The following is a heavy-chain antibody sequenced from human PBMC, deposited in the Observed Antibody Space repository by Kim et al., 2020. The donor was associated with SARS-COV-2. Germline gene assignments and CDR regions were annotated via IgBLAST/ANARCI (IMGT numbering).Heavy chain of an antibody. CDR2: IWYDGSNK. J-gene: IGHJ4*02. CDR3: AKHGVSEAYCGGDCYPGYFDY. CDR1: GFTFSSYG. Sequence: GGSLRLSCAASGFTFSSYGMHWVRQAPGKGLEWVAVIWYDGSNKYYADSVKGRFTISRDNSKNTLYLQMNSLRAEDTAVYYCAKHGVSEAYCGGDCYPGYFDYWGQGTLVTVSS. D-gene: IGHD2-21*02. V-gene: IGHV3-33*06.